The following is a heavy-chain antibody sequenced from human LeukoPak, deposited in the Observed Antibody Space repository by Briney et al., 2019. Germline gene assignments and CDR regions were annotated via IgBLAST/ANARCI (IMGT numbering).Heavy chain of an antibody. CDR2: ISTSGTYI. CDR1: GFTFSTYS. J-gene: IGHJ4*02. CDR3: ARDLADYFDY. D-gene: IGHD2-21*01. V-gene: IGHV3-21*01. Sequence: GGSLRLSCAASGFTFSTYSMNWVRQAPGKGLEWVSSISTSGTYIYYADSLKGRFTISRDNAKNSLYLQMHSLRAEDTAVYYCARDLADYFDYWGQGTLVTVSS.